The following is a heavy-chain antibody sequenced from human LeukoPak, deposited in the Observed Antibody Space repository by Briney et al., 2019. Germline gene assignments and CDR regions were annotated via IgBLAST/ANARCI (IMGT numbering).Heavy chain of an antibody. Sequence: GGSLRLSCAASGFTFSSYGMHWVRQAPGKGLEWVAVISYDGSNKYYADSVKGRFTISRDNSKNTLYLQMNSLRAEDTAVYYCAKDQYYYDSSGYPGGYWGQGTLVTVSS. CDR3: AKDQYYYDSSGYPGGY. CDR1: GFTFSSYG. D-gene: IGHD3-22*01. V-gene: IGHV3-30*18. CDR2: ISYDGSNK. J-gene: IGHJ4*02.